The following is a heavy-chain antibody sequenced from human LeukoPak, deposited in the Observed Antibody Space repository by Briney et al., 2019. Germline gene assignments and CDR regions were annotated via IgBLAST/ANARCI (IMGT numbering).Heavy chain of an antibody. Sequence: GGSLRLSCAASGFTFRRYGMSWVRQAPGKGLEWVSYISRSSSTIYYADSVKGRFTISRDNAKNSVYLQMNSLRAEDTAVYYCARDPYSSSSFDYWGQGTLVTVSS. D-gene: IGHD6-6*01. CDR3: ARDPYSSSSFDY. CDR1: GFTFRRYG. CDR2: ISRSSSTI. V-gene: IGHV3-48*01. J-gene: IGHJ4*02.